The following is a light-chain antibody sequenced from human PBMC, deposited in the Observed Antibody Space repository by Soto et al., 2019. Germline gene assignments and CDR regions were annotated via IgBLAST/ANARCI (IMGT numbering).Light chain of an antibody. J-gene: IGKJ5*01. CDR3: QQYDNWPIT. CDR2: GAS. Sequence: EIGMTQSPATLSVSPGERATLSCRASQSININLAWYRQKPGQAPRLLIYGASTRATGLPARISGSGSGTEFTLIISSLQSEDSAVYYCQQYDNWPITFGQGTRLEIK. V-gene: IGKV3-15*01. CDR1: QSININ.